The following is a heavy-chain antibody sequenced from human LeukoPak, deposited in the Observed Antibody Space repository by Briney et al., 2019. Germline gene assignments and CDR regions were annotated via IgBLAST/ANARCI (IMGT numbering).Heavy chain of an antibody. CDR2: ISYDGSNK. D-gene: IGHD3-10*01. V-gene: IGHV3-30*04. Sequence: GGSLRLSCAASGFTFSSYAVHWVRQAPGKGLEWVAVISYDGSNKYYADSVKGRFTISRDNSKNTLYLEMNSLRAEDTAVYYCVSPMIRGVTTYFDFWGQGTLVTVSS. CDR1: GFTFSSYA. CDR3: VSPMIRGVTTYFDF. J-gene: IGHJ4*02.